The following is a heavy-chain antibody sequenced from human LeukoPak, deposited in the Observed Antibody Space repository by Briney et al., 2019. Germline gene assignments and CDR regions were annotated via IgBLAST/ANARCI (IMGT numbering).Heavy chain of an antibody. CDR1: GGSISSSSYY. J-gene: IGHJ1*01. CDR2: IYYSGST. CDR3: ARDDTIVGFQH. D-gene: IGHD1-26*01. Sequence: SETLSLTCTVSGGSISSSSYYWGWIRQPPGKGLEWIGSIYYSGSTYYNPSLKSRVTISVDTSKNQFSLKLSSVTAADTAVYYCARDDTIVGFQHWGQGTLVTASS. V-gene: IGHV4-39*07.